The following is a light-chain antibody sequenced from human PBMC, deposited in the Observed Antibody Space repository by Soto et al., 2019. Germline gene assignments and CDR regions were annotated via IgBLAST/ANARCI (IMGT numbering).Light chain of an antibody. CDR3: QQYNNWPPCT. V-gene: IGKV3-15*01. J-gene: IGKJ2*02. Sequence: EIVMTRSPATLSVSPGERVTLSCRASQSVSSNLAWYQQKPGQAPRLLLYGASTRATGIPARFSGSGSGTEFTLTISARESEDFAFYYCQQYNNWPPCTFGQGTKLEIK. CDR2: GAS. CDR1: QSVSSN.